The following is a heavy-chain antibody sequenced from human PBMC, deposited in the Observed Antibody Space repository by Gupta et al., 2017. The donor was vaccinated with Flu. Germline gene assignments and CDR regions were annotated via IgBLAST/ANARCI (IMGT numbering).Heavy chain of an antibody. J-gene: IGHJ4*02. CDR3: AHRGTVTSVDY. CDR2: IYGNDDK. D-gene: IGHD4-17*01. CDR1: GFSLPTNAVV. V-gene: IGHV2-5*01. Sequence: QITSKESGPTLVKPTQTLTLTCTLSGFSLPTNAVVGGWIRQPPGKAPEWVALIYGNDDKRYSPSLKSRLTITKDTSKNQVALTMTNMDPVDTATYFCAHRGTVTSVDYWGQGILVTVSS.